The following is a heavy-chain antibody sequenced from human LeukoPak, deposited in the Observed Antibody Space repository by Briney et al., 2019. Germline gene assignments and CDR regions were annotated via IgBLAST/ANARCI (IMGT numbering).Heavy chain of an antibody. J-gene: IGHJ4*02. D-gene: IGHD3-9*01. CDR1: GGSISNYY. CDR2: IYTSGST. Sequence: SETLSLTCTVSGGSISNYYWSWIRQPAGKGLEWIGHIYTSGSTNYNPSLKSRVTMSVDTSKNQFSLNLSSVTAADTAVYYCARGGVDWTFDYWGQETLVTVSS. CDR3: ARGGVDWTFDY. V-gene: IGHV4-4*07.